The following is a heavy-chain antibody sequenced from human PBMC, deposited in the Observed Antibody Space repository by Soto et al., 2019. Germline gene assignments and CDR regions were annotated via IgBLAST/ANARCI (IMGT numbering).Heavy chain of an antibody. CDR3: ARGGFDYGTWRMDV. CDR1: GFTFSNYW. V-gene: IGHV3-74*01. J-gene: IGHJ6*04. CDR2: TKSDGSVT. Sequence: EVQLVESGGGLLQPGGSLTLSCTASGFTFSNYWMHWVRQAPGKGLVWVSRTKSDGSVTSYTDSVKGRFTISRDNAYNKLYLRMSNLRAEDTAVYYCARGGFDYGTWRMDVWGKGTPVIVSS. D-gene: IGHD3-10*01.